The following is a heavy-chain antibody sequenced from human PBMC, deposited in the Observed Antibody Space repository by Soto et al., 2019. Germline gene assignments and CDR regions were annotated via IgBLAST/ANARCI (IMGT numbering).Heavy chain of an antibody. CDR3: ARGKTTGTLNAFDI. CDR2: INHSGST. CDR1: GGSFSGYY. D-gene: IGHD1-1*01. Sequence: QVQLQQWGAGLLKPSETLSLTCAVYGGSFSGYYWSWIRQPPGKGLEWIGEINHSGSTNYNPSLKSRVTISVDTSKNQFSLKLSSVTAADTAVYYCARGKTTGTLNAFDIWGQGTMVTVSS. J-gene: IGHJ3*02. V-gene: IGHV4-34*01.